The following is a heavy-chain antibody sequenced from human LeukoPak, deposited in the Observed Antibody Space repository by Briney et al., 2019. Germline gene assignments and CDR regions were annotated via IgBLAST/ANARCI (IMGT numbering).Heavy chain of an antibody. CDR3: ARDSTVRGVGFDY. Sequence: ASVKVSCKASGYTFTSYGISWVRQAPGQGLEWMGGIIPIFGTANYAQKFQGRVTITTDESTSTAYMELSSLRSEDTAVYYCARDSTVRGVGFDYWGQGTLVTVSS. V-gene: IGHV1-69*05. D-gene: IGHD3-10*01. J-gene: IGHJ4*02. CDR2: IIPIFGTA. CDR1: GYTFTSYG.